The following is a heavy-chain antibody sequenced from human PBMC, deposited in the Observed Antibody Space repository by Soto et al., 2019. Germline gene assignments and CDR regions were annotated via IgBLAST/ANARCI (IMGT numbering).Heavy chain of an antibody. D-gene: IGHD3-16*01. Sequence: PSETLSLTCTVSAASFSKYYWTWIRQSPGKGLEWIGYIYFNGNTNYNPSLKRRVTMSIDTSKKQFSLNLSSVTAADTAVYYCASVTFGGIVLAHWGQGALVTSPQ. CDR1: AASFSKYY. CDR3: ASVTFGGIVLAH. V-gene: IGHV4-59*01. CDR2: IYFNGNT. J-gene: IGHJ4*02.